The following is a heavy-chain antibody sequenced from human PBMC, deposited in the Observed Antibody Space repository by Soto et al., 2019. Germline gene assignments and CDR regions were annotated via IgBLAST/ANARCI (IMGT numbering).Heavy chain of an antibody. CDR3: ARDPSVVVVAATPYYYYGMDV. D-gene: IGHD2-15*01. V-gene: IGHV1-58*01. CDR2: IVVGSGNT. J-gene: IGHJ6*02. CDR1: GFTFTSSA. Sequence: GASVKVSCKASGFTFTSSAVQWVRQARGQRLEWIGWIVVGSGNTNYAQKFQERVTITRDMSTSTAYMELSSLRAEDTAVYYCARDPSVVVVAATPYYYYGMDVWGQGTTVTVSS.